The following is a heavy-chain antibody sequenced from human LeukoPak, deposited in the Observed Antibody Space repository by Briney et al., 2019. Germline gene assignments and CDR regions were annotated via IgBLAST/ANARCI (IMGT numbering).Heavy chain of an antibody. V-gene: IGHV3-9*01. CDR3: ARFDTSSWYEPFDY. J-gene: IGHJ4*02. Sequence: GGSLRLSCAASGFTFDDYAMHWVRQAPGKGLEWVSGISWNSGSVAYAGSVKGRFTISRDNAKNSLYLQMNSLRAEDTAVYYCARFDTSSWYEPFDYWGQGTLVTVSS. CDR1: GFTFDDYA. D-gene: IGHD6-13*01. CDR2: ISWNSGSV.